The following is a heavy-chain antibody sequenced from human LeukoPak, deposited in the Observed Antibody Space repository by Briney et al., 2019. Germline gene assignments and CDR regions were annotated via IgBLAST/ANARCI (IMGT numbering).Heavy chain of an antibody. CDR1: GGSISSYY. CDR3: ARGRPSIAAAVGAFDI. Sequence: SETLSLTCTVSGGSISSYYWSWIRQPAGKGLEWIGRIYTSGSTNYNPSLKSRVTMSVDTSKNQFSLKLSSVTAADTAVYYCARGRPSIAAAVGAFDIWGQGTMVTISS. CDR2: IYTSGST. V-gene: IGHV4-4*07. D-gene: IGHD6-13*01. J-gene: IGHJ3*02.